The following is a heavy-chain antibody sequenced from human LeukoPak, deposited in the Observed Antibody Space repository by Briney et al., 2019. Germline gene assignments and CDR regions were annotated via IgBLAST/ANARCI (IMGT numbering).Heavy chain of an antibody. CDR3: ASSYGLNWFDP. V-gene: IGHV4-38-2*02. CDR2: IYHSEST. J-gene: IGHJ5*02. D-gene: IGHD5-18*01. Sequence: TSETLSLTCTVSGYSISSGYYWGWIRQPPGKGLEWIGSIYHSESTYYNPSLKSRVTISVDTSKNQFSLKLSSVTAADTAVYYCASSYGLNWFDPWGQGTLVTVSS. CDR1: GYSISSGYY.